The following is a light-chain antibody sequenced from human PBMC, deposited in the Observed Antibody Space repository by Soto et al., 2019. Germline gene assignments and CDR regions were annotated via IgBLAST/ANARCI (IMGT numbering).Light chain of an antibody. CDR2: DVS. V-gene: IGLV2-14*01. Sequence: QSALTQPASVSGCPGQSITISCTGTSSDVGGYNYVSWYQQHPGKAPKLMIYDVSNRPAGVSNRFSGSKSGNTASLTISGLQAEDEADYYCSSYTSSSSVVFGGGTQLTV. J-gene: IGLJ2*01. CDR3: SSYTSSSSVV. CDR1: SSDVGGYNY.